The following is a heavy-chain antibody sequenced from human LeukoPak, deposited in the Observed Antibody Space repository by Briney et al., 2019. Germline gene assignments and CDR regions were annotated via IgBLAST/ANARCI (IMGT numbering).Heavy chain of an antibody. CDR3: ASGWLRQPNIATGYFDY. D-gene: IGHD5-12*01. Sequence: GGSLRLSCAASGFTFSSSDMNWVRQAPGKGLEWVSSITTDSAYIYYADSVNGRFTVSRDNAKNSLYLQMNSLTAEDTAVYYCASGWLRQPNIATGYFDYWGQGILVTVSS. CDR1: GFTFSSSD. CDR2: ITTDSAYI. J-gene: IGHJ4*02. V-gene: IGHV3-21*01.